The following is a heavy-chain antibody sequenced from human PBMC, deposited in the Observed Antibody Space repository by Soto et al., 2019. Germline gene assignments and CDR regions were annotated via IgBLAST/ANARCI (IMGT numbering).Heavy chain of an antibody. J-gene: IGHJ4*02. CDR1: GSIFSTYS. V-gene: IGHV5-51*01. Sequence: PGESLKISCKASGSIFSTYSMGWVRQMPGKGLEWIGNLHSGHSSAVYSPSFQGHVTISVDKSINTAYLQWSSLRASATALYYCGTWPSSHSFDYWGQGNPVTVSS. CDR3: GTWPSSHSFDY. D-gene: IGHD2-2*01. CDR2: LHSGHSSA.